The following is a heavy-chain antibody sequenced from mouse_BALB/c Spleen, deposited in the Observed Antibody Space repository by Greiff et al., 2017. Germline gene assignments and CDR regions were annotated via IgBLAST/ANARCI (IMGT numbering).Heavy chain of an antibody. CDR3: ARYGVRYDGEAWFAY. D-gene: IGHD2-14*01. V-gene: IGHV5-9*03. Sequence: EVQRVESGGGLVKPGGSLKLSCAASGFTFSSYTMSWVRQTPEKRLEWVATISSGGGNTYYPDSVKGRFTISRDNAKSNLYLQMSSLRSEDTALYYCARYGVRYDGEAWFAYWGQGTLVTVSA. CDR1: GFTFSSYT. CDR2: ISSGGGNT. J-gene: IGHJ3*01.